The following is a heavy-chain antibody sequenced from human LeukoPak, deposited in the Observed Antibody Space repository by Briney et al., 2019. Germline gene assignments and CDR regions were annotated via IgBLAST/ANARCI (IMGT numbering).Heavy chain of an antibody. CDR2: IYTSGST. Sequence: PSETLSLTCTVSGGSISSYYWSWIRQPAGKGLECIGRIYTSGSTNYNPSLKSRVTMSVDTSKNQFSLKLSSVTAADTAVYYCARDRVFHLYYMDIWGKGTTVTVSS. J-gene: IGHJ6*03. V-gene: IGHV4-4*07. CDR1: GGSISSYY. CDR3: ARDRVFHLYYMDI. D-gene: IGHD6-13*01.